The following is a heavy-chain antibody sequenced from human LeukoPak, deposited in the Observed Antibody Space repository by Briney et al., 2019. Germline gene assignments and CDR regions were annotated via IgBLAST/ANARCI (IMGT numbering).Heavy chain of an antibody. CDR2: ISYDGSNK. J-gene: IGHJ4*02. Sequence: GGSLRLSCAASGLTFSSYTMHWVRQAPGKGLEWVAVISYDGSNKYYADSVKGRFTISRDNSKNTLYLQTNSLRAEDTAVYYCARDRGSGIGYFDYWGQGTLVTVSS. CDR3: ARDRGSGIGYFDY. CDR1: GLTFSSYT. V-gene: IGHV3-30-3*01. D-gene: IGHD3-10*01.